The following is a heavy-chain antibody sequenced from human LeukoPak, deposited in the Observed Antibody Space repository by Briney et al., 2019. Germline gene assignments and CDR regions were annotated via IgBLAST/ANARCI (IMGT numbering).Heavy chain of an antibody. CDR3: ARRCGGDCYYYYGMDV. Sequence: GASVKVSCKASGYTFTSYDINWVRQATGQGLEWMGWMNPNSGNTGYAQKFQGRVTMTRNPSISTAYMELSSLRSEDTAVYYCARRCGGDCYYYYGMDVWGQGTTVTVSS. D-gene: IGHD2-21*02. J-gene: IGHJ6*02. CDR1: GYTFTSYD. V-gene: IGHV1-8*01. CDR2: MNPNSGNT.